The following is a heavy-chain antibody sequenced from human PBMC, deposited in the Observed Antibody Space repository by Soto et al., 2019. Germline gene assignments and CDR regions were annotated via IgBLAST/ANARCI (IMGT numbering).Heavy chain of an antibody. CDR2: VSHDGRNT. J-gene: IGHJ4*02. CDR1: GFTFSDYA. Sequence: VQLVESGGGVVQPGRSLRLSCAASGFTFSDYAMHWVRQAPGKGLEWVAVVSHDGRNTHYSDSVKGRFTISRDSSKNTVSLEMTSLRADDTAAYYCAKGGRQWLVTADFNYWGQGALVTVSS. CDR3: AKGGRQWLVTADFNY. V-gene: IGHV3-30*18. D-gene: IGHD6-19*01.